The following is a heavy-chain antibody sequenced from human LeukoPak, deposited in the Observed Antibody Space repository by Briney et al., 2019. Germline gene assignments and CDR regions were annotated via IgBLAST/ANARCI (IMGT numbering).Heavy chain of an antibody. D-gene: IGHD3-10*01. CDR1: GYTFNSYG. CDR2: IHTYNGHT. J-gene: IGHJ4*02. CDR3: ARETYYSSGNVYNRIDY. Sequence: ASMKVSCKSSGYTFNSYGITWVRQAPGQGLEWMGWIHTYNGHTNYAQKFQGRVTMTRDTSISTAYMELSRLTSDDTAVYFCARETYYSSGNVYNRIDYWGQGTLVTVSS. V-gene: IGHV1-18*01.